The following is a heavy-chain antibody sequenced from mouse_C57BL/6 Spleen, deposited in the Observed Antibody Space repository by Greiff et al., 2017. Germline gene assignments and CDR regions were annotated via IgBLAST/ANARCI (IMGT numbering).Heavy chain of an antibody. Sequence: VQLQQPGAELVKPGASVKLSCKASGYTFTSYWMHWVKQRPGQGLEWIGMIHPNSGSTNYNEKFKSKATLTVDKSSSTAYMQLSSLTSEDSAVYYCARELRGYGMDYWGQGTSVTVSS. CDR3: ARELRGYGMDY. V-gene: IGHV1-64*01. D-gene: IGHD1-1*01. J-gene: IGHJ4*01. CDR1: GYTFTSYW. CDR2: IHPNSGST.